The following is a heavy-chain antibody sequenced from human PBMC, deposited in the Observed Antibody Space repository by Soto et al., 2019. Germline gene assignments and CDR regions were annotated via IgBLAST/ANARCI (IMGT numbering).Heavy chain of an antibody. CDR1: GFTFSSYA. V-gene: IGHV3-23*01. CDR2: ITGGGENT. D-gene: IGHD6-19*01. J-gene: IGHJ5*02. CDR3: AKGRIAVAAPYNWFDP. Sequence: EVKLLESGGGLVQPGGSLRLSCAASGFTFSSYAMSWVRQAPGKGLEWVSSITGGGENTHYADSVKGRFTISRDNSKNTLSVQMNRLRVEDTAVYHCAKGRIAVAAPYNWFDPWGQGTLVTVSS.